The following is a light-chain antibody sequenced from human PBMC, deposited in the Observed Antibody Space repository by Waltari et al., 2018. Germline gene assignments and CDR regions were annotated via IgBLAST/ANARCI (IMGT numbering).Light chain of an antibody. Sequence: QSALTQPASVSGSPGQSITIPCPGTDSDVGGYDFVSWYQQHPGKPPTLIIYEVSNRPSGISNRFSASKSGNPASLTISGLQAEDEADYYCSSYTTSSAPGVFGTGTRVTVL. CDR2: EVS. CDR3: SSYTTSSAPGV. V-gene: IGLV2-14*01. CDR1: DSDVGGYDF. J-gene: IGLJ1*01.